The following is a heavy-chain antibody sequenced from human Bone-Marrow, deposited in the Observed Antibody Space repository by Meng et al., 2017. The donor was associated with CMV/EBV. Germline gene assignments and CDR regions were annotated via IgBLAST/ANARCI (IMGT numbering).Heavy chain of an antibody. V-gene: IGHV1-58*01. CDR1: GFTFTSSA. J-gene: IGHJ4*02. CDR2: IVVGSGNT. Sequence: SVKVSCKASGFTFTSSAVQWVRQARGQRLEWIGWIVVGSGNTNYAQKFQERVTITRDMSTSTAYMELSSLRSEDTAVYYCARDLSFIRYSAQYYFDYWGQGTLVTGSS. CDR3: ARDLSFIRYSAQYYFDY. D-gene: IGHD1-14*01.